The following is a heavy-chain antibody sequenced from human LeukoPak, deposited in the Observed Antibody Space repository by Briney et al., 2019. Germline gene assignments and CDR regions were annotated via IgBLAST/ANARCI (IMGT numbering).Heavy chain of an antibody. CDR1: GGTFSSYP. CDR3: ARNSKVASTSGLNY. Sequence: SVKVSCKVSGGTFSSYPISWVRQAPGQGLEWMGEITPIFGEAQNAEKFQGRVTITADEPTSTVYMELTSLRLDDTAMYYCARNSKVASTSGLNYWGQGTLVTVSS. J-gene: IGHJ4*02. V-gene: IGHV1-69*13. D-gene: IGHD5-12*01. CDR2: ITPIFGEA.